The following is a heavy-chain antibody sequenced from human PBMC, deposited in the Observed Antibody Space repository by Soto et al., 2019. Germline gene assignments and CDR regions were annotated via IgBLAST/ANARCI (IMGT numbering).Heavy chain of an antibody. Sequence: SETLSLTCTVSGGSISSGSYSWSWIRQHPGKALEWIGYIYYSGSTYYNPSLKSRPTMSVDTSKNQFSLKLSSVTAADTAIYYCARARGYCSGGSCYRMTAWFDPWGQGTLVTVSS. D-gene: IGHD2-15*01. CDR1: GGSISSGSYS. CDR2: IYYSGST. CDR3: ARARGYCSGGSCYRMTAWFDP. V-gene: IGHV4-31*03. J-gene: IGHJ5*02.